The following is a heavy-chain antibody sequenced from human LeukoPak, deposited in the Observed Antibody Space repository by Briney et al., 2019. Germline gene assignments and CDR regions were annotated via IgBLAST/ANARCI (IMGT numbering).Heavy chain of an antibody. CDR3: AKDPAGAPEYYFDY. J-gene: IGHJ4*02. Sequence: GRSLRLSCAASGFIFSSYGMHWVRQAPGKGLEWVAVISYDGSNKYYADSVKGRFTISRDNSKNTLYLQMNSLRAEDTAVYYCAKDPAGAPEYYFDYWGQGTLVTVSS. V-gene: IGHV3-30*18. CDR1: GFIFSSYG. CDR2: ISYDGSNK. D-gene: IGHD1-14*01.